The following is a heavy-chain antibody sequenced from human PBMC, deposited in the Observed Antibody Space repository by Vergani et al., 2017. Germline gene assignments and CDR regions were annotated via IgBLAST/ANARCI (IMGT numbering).Heavy chain of an antibody. CDR2: IGTAGDT. J-gene: IGHJ4*02. CDR3: ARAIAGGYDFDY. V-gene: IGHV3-13*01. Sequence: EVQLVESGGGLVQPGGSLRLSCAASGFTFSSYDMHWVRQATGKGLEWVSAIGTAGDTYYPGSVKGRFTISRENAKNSLYLQMNSLRAGDTAVYYCARAIAGGYDFDYWGQGTLVTVSS. CDR1: GFTFSSYD. D-gene: IGHD5-12*01.